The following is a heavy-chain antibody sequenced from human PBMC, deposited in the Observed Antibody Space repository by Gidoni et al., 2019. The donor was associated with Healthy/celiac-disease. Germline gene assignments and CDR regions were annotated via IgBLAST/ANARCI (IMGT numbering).Heavy chain of an antibody. Sequence: QLQLQESGSGLVKPSQTLSLTCAVSGGSISSGGYSWSWIRQPPGKGLEWIGYISHSGSTSYNPSLKSRVTISVNRSKNHFSLKLSSVTAADTAVYYCARGKELWHPGPWFDPWGQGTLVTVSS. CDR1: GGSISSGGYS. J-gene: IGHJ5*02. V-gene: IGHV4-30-2*01. CDR3: ARGKELWHPGPWFDP. D-gene: IGHD1-7*01. CDR2: ISHSGST.